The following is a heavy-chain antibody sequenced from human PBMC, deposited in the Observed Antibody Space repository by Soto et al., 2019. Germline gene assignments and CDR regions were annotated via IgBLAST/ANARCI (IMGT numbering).Heavy chain of an antibody. D-gene: IGHD6-19*01. CDR2: IIPIFGKV. Sequence: QVQLLQSGAEVKKPGSSVRVSCEASGGTFRTYAISWVRQAPGQGLEGMGVIIPIFGKVNYAQKFQGRVTITEDESTTTVYMDLRSLTSEDTAVYSCAKGAVAGTTKSYYYYGMDVWGQGTTVTVS. V-gene: IGHV1-69*12. CDR1: GGTFRTYA. CDR3: AKGAVAGTTKSYYYYGMDV. J-gene: IGHJ6*02.